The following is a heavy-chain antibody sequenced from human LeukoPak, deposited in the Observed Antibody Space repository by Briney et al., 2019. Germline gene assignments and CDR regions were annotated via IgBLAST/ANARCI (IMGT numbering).Heavy chain of an antibody. CDR2: IYYSGST. CDR1: GGSISSYY. D-gene: IGHD6-13*01. CDR3: ARLQRPAGDLKDAFDI. V-gene: IGHV4-59*01. Sequence: SETLSLTCTVSGGSISSYYWSWIRQPPGKGLEWIGYIYYSGSTNYNPSLKSRVTISVDTSKNQFSLKLSSVTAADTAMYYCARLQRPAGDLKDAFDIWGQGTMVTVSS. J-gene: IGHJ3*02.